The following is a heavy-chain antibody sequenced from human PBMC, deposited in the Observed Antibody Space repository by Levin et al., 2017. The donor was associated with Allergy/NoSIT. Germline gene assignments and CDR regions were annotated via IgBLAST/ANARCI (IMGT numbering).Heavy chain of an antibody. CDR3: ITDKGPRPYSGNYWGFFDY. J-gene: IGHJ4*02. CDR1: GFTFSNAW. D-gene: IGHD1-26*01. Sequence: GESLKISCAASGFTFSNAWMNWVRQAPGKGLEWVGRIKSKTDGGTTDYAAPVKGRFTISRDDSKNTLYLQMNSLKTEDTAVYYCITDKGPRPYSGNYWGFFDYWGQGTLVTVSS. V-gene: IGHV3-15*01. CDR2: IKSKTDGGTT.